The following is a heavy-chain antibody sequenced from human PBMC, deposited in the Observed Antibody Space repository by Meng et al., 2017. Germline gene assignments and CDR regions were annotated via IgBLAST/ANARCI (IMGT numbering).Heavy chain of an antibody. J-gene: IGHJ5*02. CDR1: GYTFTSYA. V-gene: IGHV1-3*01. CDR3: ARDRSRLSTVTLLFDP. Sequence: VQLWASGAEVKKPGASVKVSCKASGYTFTSYAMHWVRQAPGQRLEWMGWINAGNGNTKYSQKFQGRVTITRDTSASTAYMELSSLRSEDTAVYYCARDRSRLSTVTLLFDPWGQGTLVTVSS. D-gene: IGHD4-17*01. CDR2: INAGNGNT.